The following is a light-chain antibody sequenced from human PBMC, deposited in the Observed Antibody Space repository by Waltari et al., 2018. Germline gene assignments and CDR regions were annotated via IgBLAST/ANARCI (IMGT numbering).Light chain of an antibody. CDR2: DAV. Sequence: IVLTQSPASLSLSPGERATLSCRASQSVDNSLAWYQQKPGQAPRRFIYDAVNRPADVPARFSGSGSGTDFTLIISSLEPEDFAVYYCQQRGSWPYTFGQGTTVEIK. CDR3: QQRGSWPYT. CDR1: QSVDNS. V-gene: IGKV3-11*01. J-gene: IGKJ2*01.